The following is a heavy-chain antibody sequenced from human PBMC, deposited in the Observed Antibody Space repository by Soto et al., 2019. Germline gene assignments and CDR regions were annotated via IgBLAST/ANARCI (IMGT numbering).Heavy chain of an antibody. CDR1: GFFFGSYG. Sequence: PGGSLRLSCAASGFFFGSYGMHWVRQAPGKGLEWVAAMWYDGSNKYYADSVKGRFSLSRDTSKNTVSMQMNSLRADDTAVYYCARWDVNSDFDYWGQGTLVTVSS. J-gene: IGHJ4*02. V-gene: IGHV3-33*01. D-gene: IGHD1-26*01. CDR2: MWYDGSNK. CDR3: ARWDVNSDFDY.